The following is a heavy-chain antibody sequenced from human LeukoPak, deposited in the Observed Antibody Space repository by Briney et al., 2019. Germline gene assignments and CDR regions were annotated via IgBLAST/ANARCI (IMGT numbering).Heavy chain of an antibody. CDR2: MKGGGET. J-gene: IGHJ4*02. Sequence: SGGSLRLSCAASGFSFSNYAMSWVRQAPARGPEWVSSMKGGGETFYADSVKGRFTLSRDDSRNTVYLQLNMRVEDTAIYYCAKANWVSNADAVWWGQGTQVTVSS. D-gene: IGHD1-1*01. CDR1: GFSFSNYA. V-gene: IGHV3-23*01. CDR3: AKANWVSNADAVW.